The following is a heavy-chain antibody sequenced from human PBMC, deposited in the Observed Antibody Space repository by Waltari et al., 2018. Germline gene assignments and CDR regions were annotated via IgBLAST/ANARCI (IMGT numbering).Heavy chain of an antibody. CDR2: LSGIGYPL. V-gene: IGHV3-48*01. J-gene: IGHJ4*02. CDR1: GFNFSTYG. CDR3: APLGASRLTWTD. D-gene: IGHD1-26*01. Sequence: EVQLVESGGGLVQPGGSLRLSCAASGFNFSTYGMNWVREAPRKGLGWVTQLSGIGYPLYYADSGKGRFTISSDNAGNSLFLQLNGLRAEDTALDYCAPLGASRLTWTDWGQGTLVTVSS.